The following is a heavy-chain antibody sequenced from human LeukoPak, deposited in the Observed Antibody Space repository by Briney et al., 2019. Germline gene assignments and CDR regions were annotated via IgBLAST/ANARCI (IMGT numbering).Heavy chain of an antibody. J-gene: IGHJ3*02. Sequence: SGGSLRLSCAASGFTFSSYGMHWVRQAPGKGLEWVAVIWYDGSNKYYADSVKGRFTISRDNSKNTLYLQMNSLRAEDTAVYYCAKWELWFGELLFKSDAFDIWGQGTMVTVSS. CDR2: IWYDGSNK. V-gene: IGHV3-33*06. CDR3: AKWELWFGELLFKSDAFDI. CDR1: GFTFSSYG. D-gene: IGHD3-10*01.